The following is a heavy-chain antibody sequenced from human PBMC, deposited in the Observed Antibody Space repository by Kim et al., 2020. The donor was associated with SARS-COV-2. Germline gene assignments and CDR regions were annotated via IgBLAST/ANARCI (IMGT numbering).Heavy chain of an antibody. D-gene: IGHD4-17*01. CDR1: GFTFSSYG. Sequence: GGSLRLSCAASGFTFSSYGMHWVRQAPGKGLEWVAVIWYDGSNNYYADSVKGRFTISRDNSKNTLYLQMNSLRAEDTAVYYCASSKTTVTTQGGFDYWGQGTLVTVSS. CDR3: ASSKTTVTTQGGFDY. CDR2: IWYDGSNN. V-gene: IGHV3-33*01. J-gene: IGHJ4*02.